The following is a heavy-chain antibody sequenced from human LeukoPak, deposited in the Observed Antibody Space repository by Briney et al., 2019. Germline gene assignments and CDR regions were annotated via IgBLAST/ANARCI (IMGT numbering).Heavy chain of an antibody. CDR3: ATAVAAAGAFDI. CDR1: GGSISSYY. V-gene: IGHV4-59*01. J-gene: IGHJ3*02. D-gene: IGHD6-19*01. Sequence: SETLSLTCTVSGGSISSYYWSWIRQPPGKGLEWIGYIYYSGSTNYNPSLKSRVTLSVDTSKNQFSLKLSSVTAADTAVYYCATAVAAAGAFDIWGQGTMVTVSS. CDR2: IYYSGST.